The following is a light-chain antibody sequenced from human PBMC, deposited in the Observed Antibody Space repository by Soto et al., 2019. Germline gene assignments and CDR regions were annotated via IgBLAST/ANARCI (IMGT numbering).Light chain of an antibody. CDR1: QSVSSTY. CDR3: QQRSNWLT. J-gene: IGKJ5*01. Sequence: EIVLTQSPFTLSLSPVERATLSCMASQSVSSTYLIWYQQKPGQAPRLLIYDASNRATGIPAGFSGSGSGTDFTLTISSLEPEDFAVYYCQQRSNWLTFGQGTRLEI. V-gene: IGKV3D-20*02. CDR2: DAS.